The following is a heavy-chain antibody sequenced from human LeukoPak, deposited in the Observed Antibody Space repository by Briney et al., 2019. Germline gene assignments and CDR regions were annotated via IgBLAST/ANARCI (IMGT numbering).Heavy chain of an antibody. CDR2: INPNSGGA. CDR1: GYTFTGYY. Sequence: ASVKVSCKASGYTFTGYYMHWVRQAPGQGLEWMGWINPNSGGANYAQKFQGRVTMTRDTSISTAYMELSRLRSDDTAVYYCARDGRPGAVAPFDYWGQGTLVTVSS. V-gene: IGHV1-2*02. CDR3: ARDGRPGAVAPFDY. J-gene: IGHJ4*02. D-gene: IGHD6-19*01.